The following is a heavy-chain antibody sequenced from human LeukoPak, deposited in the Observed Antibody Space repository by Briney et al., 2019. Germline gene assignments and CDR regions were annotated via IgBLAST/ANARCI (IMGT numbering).Heavy chain of an antibody. V-gene: IGHV1-18*01. D-gene: IGHD7-27*01. CDR2: ISAYNDNA. Sequence: ASVKVSCKASGYSFTNYVISWVRQAPGQGLEWMGWISAYNDNAHYAQGLEGRVTMTSETSTRTAYMEQRSLRSDDTAVYYCARSTLGIEFDYWGQGSLVTVSS. CDR3: ARSTLGIEFDY. J-gene: IGHJ4*02. CDR1: GYSFTNYV.